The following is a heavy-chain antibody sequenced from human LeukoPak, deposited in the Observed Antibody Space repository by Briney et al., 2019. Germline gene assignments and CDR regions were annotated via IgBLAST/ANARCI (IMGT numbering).Heavy chain of an antibody. V-gene: IGHV3-33*06. D-gene: IGHD6-6*01. CDR2: ICYNGSNK. CDR3: AKAYYSSSNWFDP. CDR1: GFTFSSYG. J-gene: IGHJ5*02. Sequence: PGGSLRLSCAASGFTFSSYGMHWVRQAPGKGLEGVAGICYNGSNKYYADSVKGRFTISRDNSKNTLYLQMNSLRAEDTAVYYCAKAYYSSSNWFDPWGQGTLVTVSS.